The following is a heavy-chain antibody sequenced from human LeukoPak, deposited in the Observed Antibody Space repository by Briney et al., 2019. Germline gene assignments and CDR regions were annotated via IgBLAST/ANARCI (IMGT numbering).Heavy chain of an antibody. V-gene: IGHV4-30-4*01. CDR2: IYYSGST. Sequence: SETLSLTCTVSGGSISSGDYYWSWIRQPPGKGLEWIGYIYYSGSTYYNPSLKSRVTISVDTSKNQFSLKLSSVTAADTAVYYCARADTAMVPFDYWGQGALVTVSS. CDR3: ARADTAMVPFDY. J-gene: IGHJ4*02. D-gene: IGHD5-18*01. CDR1: GGSISSGDYY.